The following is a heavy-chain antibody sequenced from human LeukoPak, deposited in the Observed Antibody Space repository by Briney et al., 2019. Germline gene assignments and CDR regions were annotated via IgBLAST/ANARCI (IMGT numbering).Heavy chain of an antibody. CDR1: GGSISSYY. D-gene: IGHD6-13*01. CDR2: IYYSGST. Sequence: PSETLSLTCTVSGGSISSYYWSWIRQPPGKGLEWIGYIYYSGSTNYNPSLKSRVTISVDTSKNQFSLKLSSVTAADTAVYYCMGVAAAGTRYYYYYGMDVWGQGTTVTVSS. J-gene: IGHJ6*02. V-gene: IGHV4-59*08. CDR3: MGVAAAGTRYYYYYGMDV.